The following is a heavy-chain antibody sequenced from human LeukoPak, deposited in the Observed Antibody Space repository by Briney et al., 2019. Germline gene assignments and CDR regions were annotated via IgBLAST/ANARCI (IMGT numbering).Heavy chain of an antibody. J-gene: IGHJ4*02. Sequence: SVKVSCKASGGTFCSYTISWVRQAPGQGLEWMGRIIPILGIANYAQKFQGRVTITADKSTSTAYMELSSLRSEDTAVYYCARAQGVVVVAANYDYWGKGTLVTVSS. D-gene: IGHD2-15*01. CDR3: ARAQGVVVVAANYDY. CDR2: IIPILGIA. CDR1: GGTFCSYT. V-gene: IGHV1-69*02.